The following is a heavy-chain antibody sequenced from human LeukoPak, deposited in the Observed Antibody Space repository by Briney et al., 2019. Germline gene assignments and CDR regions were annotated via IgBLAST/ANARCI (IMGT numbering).Heavy chain of an antibody. D-gene: IGHD2-2*01. CDR1: GASVNDYF. CDR3: ARGRWDIVVVSDYYYYYMDV. J-gene: IGHJ6*03. V-gene: IGHV4-4*09. Sequence: SGTLSLTCTVSGASVNDYFWSWIRQPPGKGLEWIGYSFSIENTNSNPSLKSRVTISLDSSKNQLSLKLSSVTAADTAVYYCARGRWDIVVVSDYYYYYMDVWGKGTTVTVSS. CDR2: SFSIENT.